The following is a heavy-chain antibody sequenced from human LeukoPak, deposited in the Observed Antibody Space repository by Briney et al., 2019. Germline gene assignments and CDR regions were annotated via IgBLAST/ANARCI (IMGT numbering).Heavy chain of an antibody. CDR2: ISGSGGST. CDR3: AKWSSSGWYGGGDAFDI. D-gene: IGHD6-19*01. J-gene: IGHJ3*02. V-gene: IGHV3-23*01. CDR1: GFHFRSYA. Sequence: GGSLRLSCAASGFHFRSYAMSWVRQAPGRGLEWVSAISGSGGSTYYAASVKRPLTISRDNSKNTLYLQMNSLRAEDTAVYYCAKWSSSGWYGGGDAFDIWGQRTMVTVSS.